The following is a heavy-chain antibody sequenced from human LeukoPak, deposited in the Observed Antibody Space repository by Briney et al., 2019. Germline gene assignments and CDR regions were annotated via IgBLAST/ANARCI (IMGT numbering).Heavy chain of an antibody. CDR3: AKAPRAAAGTYNGMDV. V-gene: IGHV3-23*01. J-gene: IGHJ6*02. CDR1: GFTFSSYA. CDR2: ISGSGGST. D-gene: IGHD6-13*01. Sequence: GGSLRLSCAASGFTFSSYAMSWVRQAPGKGLEWVSAISGSGGSTYYADSVKGRFTISRDNSKNTLYLQMNSLRTEDTAVYYCAKAPRAAAGTYNGMDVWGQGTTVTVSS.